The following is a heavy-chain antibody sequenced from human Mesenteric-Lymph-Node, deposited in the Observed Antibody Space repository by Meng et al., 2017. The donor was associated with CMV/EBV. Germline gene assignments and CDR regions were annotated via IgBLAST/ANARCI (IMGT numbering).Heavy chain of an antibody. Sequence: CAVSDDAVCIGDRCRWVRESPGKRLEWIGEIYYTGSTSYNPSFKSRVTLSVDVSKKQFSLKLTSATAAETAVYYCARGDWYFDLWGRGTLVTVSS. CDR2: IYYTGST. CDR3: ARGDWYFDL. CDR1: DDAVCIGDR. V-gene: IGHV4-4*02. J-gene: IGHJ2*01. D-gene: IGHD3-10*01.